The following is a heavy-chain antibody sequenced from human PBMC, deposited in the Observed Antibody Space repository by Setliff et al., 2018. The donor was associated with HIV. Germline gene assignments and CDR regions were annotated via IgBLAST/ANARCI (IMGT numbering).Heavy chain of an antibody. V-gene: IGHV4-59*01. CDR1: GGSISSYY. CDR2: IYYSGST. D-gene: IGHD4-17*01. CDR3: ASLTDYGGDSGSH. J-gene: IGHJ4*02. Sequence: SETLSLTCTVSGGSISSYYWSWIRQPPGKGLEWIGYIYYSGSTNYNPSLKSRVTISVDTSKNRFSLRLSAVTAADTAVYYCASLTDYGGDSGSHWGQGTLVTVSS.